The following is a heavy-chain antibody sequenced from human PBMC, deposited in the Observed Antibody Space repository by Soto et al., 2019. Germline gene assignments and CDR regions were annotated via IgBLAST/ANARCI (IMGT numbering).Heavy chain of an antibody. D-gene: IGHD3-10*01. Sequence: ASVKVSCKASGYTFTSYGISWVRQAPGQGLEWMGWISAYNGNTNYAQKLQGRVTMTTDTSTSTAYMELRSLRSDDTAVYYCASITMVRGDNYYYYYMDVWGKGTTVTVSS. CDR1: GYTFTSYG. CDR2: ISAYNGNT. J-gene: IGHJ6*03. V-gene: IGHV1-18*01. CDR3: ASITMVRGDNYYYYYMDV.